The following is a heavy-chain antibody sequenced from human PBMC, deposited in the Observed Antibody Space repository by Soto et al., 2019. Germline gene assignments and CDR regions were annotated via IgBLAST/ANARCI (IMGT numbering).Heavy chain of an antibody. Sequence: QVQLVESGGGVVQPGRSLRLSCAASGFTFSNYGMHWVRQAPGKGLEWVAVISYDGSNKYYADSVKGRFTISRVNSKNTLYLQMNSLRAEDTAVYYCASAMTTVTRGFDYWGQGTLVTVSS. V-gene: IGHV3-30*03. CDR3: ASAMTTVTRGFDY. J-gene: IGHJ4*02. CDR1: GFTFSNYG. CDR2: ISYDGSNK. D-gene: IGHD4-17*01.